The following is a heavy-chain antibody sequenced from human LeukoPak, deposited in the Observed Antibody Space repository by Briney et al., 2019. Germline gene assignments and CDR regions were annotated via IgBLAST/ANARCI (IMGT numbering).Heavy chain of an antibody. CDR1: GGSISSSSYY. Sequence: SETLSLTCTVSGGSISSSSYYWGWIRQPPGKGLEWIGSIYYSGSTYYNPSLKSRVTISVDTSKNQFSLKLSSVTAADTAVYYCARVGATNLDYWGQGTLVTVSS. D-gene: IGHD1-26*01. V-gene: IGHV4-39*07. J-gene: IGHJ4*02. CDR3: ARVGATNLDY. CDR2: IYYSGST.